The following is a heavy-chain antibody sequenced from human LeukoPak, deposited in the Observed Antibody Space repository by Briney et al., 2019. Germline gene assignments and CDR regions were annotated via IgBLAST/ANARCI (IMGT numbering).Heavy chain of an antibody. J-gene: IGHJ4*02. CDR2: IYYSGST. D-gene: IGHD3-10*02. CDR1: GGSISSSSYY. Sequence: PSETLSLTCTVSGGSISSSSYYWGWIRQPPGKGLEWIGSIYYSGSTNYNPSLKSRVTISVDKSKNQFSLKLSSVTAADTAVYYCARDRSVRGVIYYWGQGTLVTVSS. CDR3: ARDRSVRGVIYY. V-gene: IGHV4-39*07.